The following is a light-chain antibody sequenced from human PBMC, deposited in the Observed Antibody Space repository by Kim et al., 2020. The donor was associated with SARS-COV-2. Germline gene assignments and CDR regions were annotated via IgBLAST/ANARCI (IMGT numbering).Light chain of an antibody. V-gene: IGLV2-8*01. CDR2: ELN. Sequence: QSALTQPPSASGSPGQSVTISCTGTSSDVGGYNYVSWYQQHPGKAPKLMIYELNKRPSGVPDRFSGSKSGNTASLTVSGLQAEDEADYYCCSFAGTNKVYVFGTGTKVTVL. CDR1: SSDVGGYNY. J-gene: IGLJ1*01. CDR3: CSFAGTNKVYV.